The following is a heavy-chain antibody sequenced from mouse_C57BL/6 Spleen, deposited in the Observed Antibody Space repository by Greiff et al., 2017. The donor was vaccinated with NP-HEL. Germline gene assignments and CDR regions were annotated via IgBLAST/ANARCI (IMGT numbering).Heavy chain of an antibody. CDR1: GFSFTSGYF. Sequence: ESGPGLVKPSQSLSLTCSVTGFSFTSGYFWYCLRQLPGNKLEWMGFISYDGSNNYNPSLKNRISITRDTSKNQLFLKLNTVTTKDTATYYCAIYYDDENWFAYWGQGTLVTVSA. D-gene: IGHD2-4*01. V-gene: IGHV3-6*01. CDR2: ISYDGSN. J-gene: IGHJ3*01. CDR3: AIYYDDENWFAY.